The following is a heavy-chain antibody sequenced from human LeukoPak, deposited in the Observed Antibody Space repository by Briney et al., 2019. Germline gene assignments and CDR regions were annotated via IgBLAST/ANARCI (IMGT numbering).Heavy chain of an antibody. J-gene: IGHJ6*03. CDR1: GFTFSNYW. V-gene: IGHV3-7*01. CDR2: IKQDGSEK. CDR3: ARDNGVVHGVYYMDV. D-gene: IGHD3-3*01. Sequence: GGSLRLPCAASGFTFSNYWMTWVRQAPGKGLEWVADIKQDGSEKLYVKSVRGRITISRDNSKKSLFLQMNSMRAEDTAVYYCARDNGVVHGVYYMDVWGKGTTVTVS.